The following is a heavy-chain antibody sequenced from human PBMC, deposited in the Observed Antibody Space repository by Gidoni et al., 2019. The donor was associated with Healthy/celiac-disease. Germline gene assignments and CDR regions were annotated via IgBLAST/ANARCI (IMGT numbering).Heavy chain of an antibody. CDR2: IIPILGIA. CDR1: GGTFSSYT. V-gene: IGHV1-69*02. D-gene: IGHD2-15*01. J-gene: IGHJ6*02. Sequence: QVQLVQSGAEVKKPGSSVKVSCKASGGTFSSYTISWVRQAPGQGLEWMGRIIPILGIANYAQKFQGRVTITADKSTSTAYMELSSLRSEDTAVYYCASLWSCSGGSCYPNDIYYYYGMDVWGQGTTVTVSS. CDR3: ASLWSCSGGSCYPNDIYYYYGMDV.